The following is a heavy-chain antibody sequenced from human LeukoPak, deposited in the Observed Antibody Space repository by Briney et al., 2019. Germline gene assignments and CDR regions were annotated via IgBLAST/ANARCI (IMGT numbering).Heavy chain of an antibody. CDR2: ISGSGGTT. D-gene: IGHD2-15*01. V-gene: IGHV3-23*01. CDR1: GFTFSNAW. CDR3: AKDRGYCSGGGCYRFDC. J-gene: IGHJ4*02. Sequence: PGGSLRLSCAASGFTFSNAWMSWVRQAPGKGLEWVSAISGSGGTTYYADSVKGRFTISRDNSRNTLSLQMNTLRAEDTAVYYCAKDRGYCSGGGCYRFDCWGQGTLVTVSS.